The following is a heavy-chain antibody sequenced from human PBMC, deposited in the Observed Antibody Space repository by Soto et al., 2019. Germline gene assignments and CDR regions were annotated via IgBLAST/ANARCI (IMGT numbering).Heavy chain of an antibody. V-gene: IGHV1-58*01. D-gene: IGHD2-2*01. CDR3: AAAYQCSSTSCSYYGMDV. CDR2: IVVGSGNT. CDR1: GFTFTSSA. J-gene: IGHJ6*02. Sequence: SVKVSCKASGFTFTSSAVQWVRQARGQRLEWIGWIVVGSGNTNYAHKFQERVTITRDMSTSTAYMELSSLRSEDTAVYYCAAAYQCSSTSCSYYGMDVWRQGTTVSV.